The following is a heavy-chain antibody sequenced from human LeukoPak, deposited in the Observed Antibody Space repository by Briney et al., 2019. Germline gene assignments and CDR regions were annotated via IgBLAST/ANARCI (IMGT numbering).Heavy chain of an antibody. V-gene: IGHV3-11*06. Sequence: GGSLRLFCAASGFTFSNYYMSWIRQAPGKGLEWVSYISGSGDTNYADSVMGRFTISRDNAKNSLYLQMNSLRAEDTAVYYCARDQGDNYDSSGYYPYWGQGTLVSVSS. CDR3: ARDQGDNYDSSGYYPY. D-gene: IGHD3-22*01. J-gene: IGHJ4*02. CDR2: ISGSGDT. CDR1: GFTFSNYY.